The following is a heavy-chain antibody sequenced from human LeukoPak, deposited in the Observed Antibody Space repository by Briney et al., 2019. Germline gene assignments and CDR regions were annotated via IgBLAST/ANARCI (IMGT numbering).Heavy chain of an antibody. Sequence: PSETLSLTCTVSGGSMTTHHWNWIRQTPGKGLEWIGYVFDSGRTKENPSLTSRVTLSADTSKNQLSLRLSSVTAADTAVYYCTTIKRGNIFGYFDFWGQGILVTVSS. CDR2: VFDSGRT. CDR1: GGSMTTHH. D-gene: IGHD5-18*01. CDR3: TTIKRGNIFGYFDF. J-gene: IGHJ4*02. V-gene: IGHV4-59*11.